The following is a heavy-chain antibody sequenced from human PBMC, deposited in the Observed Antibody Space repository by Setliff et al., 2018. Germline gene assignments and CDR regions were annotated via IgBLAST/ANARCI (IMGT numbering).Heavy chain of an antibody. Sequence: GSLRLSCAASGFTFSAHGMNWVRQVPGKGLEWVSTINWDGRTKGYKDSVKGRFTISRDNAKNSLYLQMNSLRVEDTALYHCVRLGTVAAGDWGQGTLVTVSS. J-gene: IGHJ4*02. CDR2: INWDGRTK. CDR3: VRLGTVAAGD. CDR1: GFTFSAHG. V-gene: IGHV3-20*01. D-gene: IGHD6-19*01.